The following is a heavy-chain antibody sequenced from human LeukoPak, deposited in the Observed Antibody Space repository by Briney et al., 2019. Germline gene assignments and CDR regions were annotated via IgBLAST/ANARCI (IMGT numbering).Heavy chain of an antibody. J-gene: IGHJ6*03. CDR2: ISAYNGNT. V-gene: IGHV1-18*01. Sequence: ASVKVSCKASGYTFTSYGISWVRQAPGQGLEWMGWISAYNGNTNYAQKLQGRVTMTTDTSTSTAYMELRSLRSDDTAVYYCAREIEAYCSSTSCSRGYYYYMDVWGQGTLVTVSS. D-gene: IGHD2-2*01. CDR1: GYTFTSYG. CDR3: AREIEAYCSSTSCSRGYYYYMDV.